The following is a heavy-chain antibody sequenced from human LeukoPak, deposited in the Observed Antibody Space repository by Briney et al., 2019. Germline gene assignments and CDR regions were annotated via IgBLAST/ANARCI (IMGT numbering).Heavy chain of an antibody. CDR3: VRDHVHCRGGSCYGDH. CDR1: QFSFSTYW. CDR2: IKQDEGEK. Sequence: GASLRLSCAASQFSFSTYWMSWVRQAPGKGLEWVANIKQDEGEKYYVDSVRGRFTISRDNAKNSLYLQMNSLRAEDTAVYYCVRDHVHCRGGSCYGDHWGQGALVTVSS. J-gene: IGHJ4*02. D-gene: IGHD2-15*01. V-gene: IGHV3-7*01.